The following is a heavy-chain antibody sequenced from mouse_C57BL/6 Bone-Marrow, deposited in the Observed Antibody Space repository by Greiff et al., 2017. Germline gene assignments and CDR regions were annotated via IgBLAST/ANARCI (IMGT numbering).Heavy chain of an antibody. J-gene: IGHJ3*01. V-gene: IGHV2-9*01. CDR1: GFSLTSYG. D-gene: IGHD1-1*01. CDR2: IWGGGST. CDR3: AKRDYSTGFAY. Sequence: QVQLKESGPGLVAPSQSLSITCTASGFSLTSYGVDWVRQPPGKGLEWLGAIWGGGSTNYNSALISRLSTSKDNSTSQVFFKMNSQQTDDTAMYYCAKRDYSTGFAYWGQGTLVTVSA.